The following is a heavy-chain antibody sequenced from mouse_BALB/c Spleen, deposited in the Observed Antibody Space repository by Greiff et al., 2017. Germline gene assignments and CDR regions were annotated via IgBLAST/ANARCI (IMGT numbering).Heavy chain of an antibody. J-gene: IGHJ2*01. CDR2: IYPGGGYT. CDR3: ARERDGYDDY. D-gene: IGHD2-2*01. V-gene: IGHV1-63*02. CDR1: GYTFTNYW. Sequence: VMLVESGAELVRPGTSVKISCKASGYTFTNYWLGWVKQRPGHGLEWIGDIYPGGGYTNYNEKFKGKATLTADTSSSTAYMQLSSLTSEDSAVYFCARERDGYDDYWGQGTTLTVSS.